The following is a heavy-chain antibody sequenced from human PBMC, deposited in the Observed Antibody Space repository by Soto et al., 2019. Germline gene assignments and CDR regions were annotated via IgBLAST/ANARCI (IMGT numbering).Heavy chain of an antibody. V-gene: IGHV4-39*01. CDR1: GVSISSSSYY. Sequence: SETLSLTCTVSGVSISSSSYYWGWIRQPPGKGLEWIGSIYYSGSTYYNPSLKSRVTISVDTSKNQFSLKLSSVTAADTAVYYCARTPIVVVVAATGTNWGQGTLVTVSS. D-gene: IGHD2-15*01. J-gene: IGHJ4*02. CDR3: ARTPIVVVVAATGTN. CDR2: IYYSGST.